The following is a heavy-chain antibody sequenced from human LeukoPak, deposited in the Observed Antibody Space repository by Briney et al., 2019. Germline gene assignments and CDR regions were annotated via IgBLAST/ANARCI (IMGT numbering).Heavy chain of an antibody. CDR2: ISWNSGSI. V-gene: IGHV3-9*01. CDR1: GFTFDDYA. D-gene: IGHD3-9*01. Sequence: GGSLRLSCAASGFTFDDYAMHWVRQAPGKGLEWVSGISWNSGSIGYADSVKGRFTISRDNAKNSLYLQMNSLRAEDTALYYCAKGYFGNYMDVWGKGTTVTVSS. J-gene: IGHJ6*03. CDR3: AKGYFGNYMDV.